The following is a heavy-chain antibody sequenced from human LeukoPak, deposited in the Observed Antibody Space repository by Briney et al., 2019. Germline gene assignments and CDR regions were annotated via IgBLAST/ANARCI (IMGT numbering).Heavy chain of an antibody. V-gene: IGHV4-34*01. CDR1: TGSISSYY. J-gene: IGHJ6*03. Sequence: KPSETLSLTCIVSTGSISSYYWSWIRQPPGEGLEWLGEINQSGRTNYNPSLKSRLTILVDTSKNQVSLKLTSVTVADTAVYYCARGPTVDTTMVPGIVTPGANYYYMDVWAKGTTVTVSS. D-gene: IGHD5-18*01. CDR3: ARGPTVDTTMVPGIVTPGANYYYMDV. CDR2: INQSGRT.